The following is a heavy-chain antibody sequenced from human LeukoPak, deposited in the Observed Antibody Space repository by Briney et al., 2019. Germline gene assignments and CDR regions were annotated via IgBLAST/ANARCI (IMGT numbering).Heavy chain of an antibody. CDR1: GFTFSNAW. J-gene: IGHJ4*02. D-gene: IGHD3-22*01. Sequence: PGGSLRLSCAASGFTFSNAWMSWVRQAPGKGLEWVSAISGDGGRTYYADSMKGRFTISRDNSKDTLYLQMNGLSPEDTAVYYCAKEKYSNGFFDYWGQGTLVSVSS. CDR2: ISGDGGRT. CDR3: AKEKYSNGFFDY. V-gene: IGHV3-23*01.